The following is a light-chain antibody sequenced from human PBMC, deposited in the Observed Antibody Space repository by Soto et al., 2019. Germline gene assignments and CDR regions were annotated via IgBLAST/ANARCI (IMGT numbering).Light chain of an antibody. CDR3: QSVGTGIQV. Sequence: QTVVTQSPSASASLGASVKLTCTLSSGYSTYAIAWHQQQSEKGPRFLMKINYDGTHSKGDGFSDRFSGSSSRAERHLTSSSLQSEDEAAYYCQSVGTGIQVFGGGTKLTVL. J-gene: IGLJ3*02. V-gene: IGLV4-69*01. CDR2: INYDGTH. CDR1: SGYSTYA.